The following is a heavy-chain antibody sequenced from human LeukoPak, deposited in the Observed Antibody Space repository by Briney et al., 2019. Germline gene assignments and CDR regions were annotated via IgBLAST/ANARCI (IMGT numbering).Heavy chain of an antibody. V-gene: IGHV4-59*01. Sequence: ETLSLTCTVSGGSFSGYYWSWIRQPPGKGLEWIGYISYSGSTNYKPSLKSRVTISLDASKNQFSLKLSSMTAADTAVYYCAGGGTYYYDSSGYYWGQGTLVTVSS. J-gene: IGHJ4*02. CDR3: AGGGTYYYDSSGYY. CDR1: GGSFSGYY. CDR2: ISYSGST. D-gene: IGHD3-22*01.